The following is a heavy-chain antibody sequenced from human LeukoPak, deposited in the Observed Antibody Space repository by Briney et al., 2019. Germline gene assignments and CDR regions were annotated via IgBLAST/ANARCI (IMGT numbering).Heavy chain of an antibody. CDR1: GGSVSSSSYY. V-gene: IGHV4-39*01. J-gene: IGHJ5*02. Sequence: PSETLSPTCTVSGGSVSSSSYYWGWIRQPPGKGLEWIGSIYYSGSTYYNPSLKSRVTISVDTSKNQFSLKLSSVTAADTAVYYCARHPRTNPGLWFDPWGQGTLVTVSS. CDR3: ARHPRTNPGLWFDP. D-gene: IGHD1-14*01. CDR2: IYYSGST.